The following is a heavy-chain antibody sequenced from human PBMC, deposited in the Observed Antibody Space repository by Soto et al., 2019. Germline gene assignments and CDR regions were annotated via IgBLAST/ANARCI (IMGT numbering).Heavy chain of an antibody. J-gene: IGHJ4*02. CDR3: AKRSSSSTFDY. CDR2: ISGSDDST. D-gene: IGHD6-6*01. Sequence: EVQLLESGGGLVQPGESLRLSCAASGFTFSSYAMSWVRQAPGKGLEWVSVISGSDDSTYYADSVKGRFTIPRDNSKNTQYLHMNSLRAGDTAVYYCAKRSSSSTFDYLGQGTLVTVSS. CDR1: GFTFSSYA. V-gene: IGHV3-23*01.